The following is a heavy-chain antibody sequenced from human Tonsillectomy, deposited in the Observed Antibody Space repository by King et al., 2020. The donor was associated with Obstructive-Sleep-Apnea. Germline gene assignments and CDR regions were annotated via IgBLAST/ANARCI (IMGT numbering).Heavy chain of an antibody. J-gene: IGHJ5*02. CDR1: GGSISNNNYF. D-gene: IGHD6-13*01. CDR2: IYYNGRT. CDR3: AKEGAPGTNWFDP. Sequence: QLQESGPGLVKPSETLSLTCTVSGGSISNNNYFWGWIRQPPGKGLEWIGTIYYNGRTFHNPSLQSRATISLDTSKNQFSLNLSSVTAADTAVYYCAKEGAPGTNWFDPWGQGTLVTVSS. V-gene: IGHV4-39*07.